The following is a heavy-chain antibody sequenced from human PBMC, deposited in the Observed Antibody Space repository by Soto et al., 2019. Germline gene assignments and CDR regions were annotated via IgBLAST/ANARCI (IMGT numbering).Heavy chain of an antibody. Sequence: QVQLVQSGAEVKKPGSSVKVSCKASGGTFSSYAISWVRQAPGQGLEWMGGIIPIFGTANYAQKFQGRVTITADESTSTAYMELSSLRYEDTAVYYCARGKKTAAAGTYYYYYFGMDVWGQGTTVTVSS. CDR3: ARGKKTAAAGTYYYYYFGMDV. J-gene: IGHJ6*02. CDR1: GGTFSSYA. D-gene: IGHD6-13*01. CDR2: IIPIFGTA. V-gene: IGHV1-69*01.